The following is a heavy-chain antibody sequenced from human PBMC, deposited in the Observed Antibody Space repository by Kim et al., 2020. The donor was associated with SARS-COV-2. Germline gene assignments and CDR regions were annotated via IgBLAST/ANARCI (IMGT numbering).Heavy chain of an antibody. J-gene: IGHJ5*02. D-gene: IGHD3-10*01. CDR3: ARGSPFGDKST. V-gene: IGHV3-74*01. Sequence: TNYADSVKGRFTISRDNAKNTLYLQMNSLRAEDTAVYYCARGSPFGDKSTWGQGTLVTVSS. CDR2: T.